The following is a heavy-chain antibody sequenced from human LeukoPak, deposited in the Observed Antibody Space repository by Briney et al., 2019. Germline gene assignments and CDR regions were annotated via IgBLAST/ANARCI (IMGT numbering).Heavy chain of an antibody. CDR3: ARENEGVVVVAATSYYYYYMDV. D-gene: IGHD2-15*01. J-gene: IGHJ6*03. V-gene: IGHV4-4*02. CDR1: GGSISSSNW. Sequence: PSETLSLTCAVSGGSISSSNWWSWVRQPPVKGLEWIGEIYHSGSTNYNPSLKSRVTISVDKSKNQFSLKLSSVTAADTAVYYCARENEGVVVVAATSYYYYYMDVWGKGTTVTVSS. CDR2: IYHSGST.